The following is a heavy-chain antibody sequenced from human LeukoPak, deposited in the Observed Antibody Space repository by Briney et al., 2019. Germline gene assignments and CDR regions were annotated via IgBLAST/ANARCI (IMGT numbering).Heavy chain of an antibody. CDR2: INHSGST. CDR3: ARGPASYYGSGSYYTWWFDP. CDR1: GGSFSGYY. D-gene: IGHD3-10*01. Sequence: PSETLSLTCAVYGGSFSGYYWSWIRQPPGKGLEWIGEINHSGSTNYNSSLKSRVTISVDTSKNQFSLKLSSVTAADTAVYYCARGPASYYGSGSYYTWWFDPWGQGTLVTVSS. J-gene: IGHJ5*02. V-gene: IGHV4-34*01.